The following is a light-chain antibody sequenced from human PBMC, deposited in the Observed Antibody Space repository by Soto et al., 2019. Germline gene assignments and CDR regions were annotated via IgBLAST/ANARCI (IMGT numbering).Light chain of an antibody. Sequence: QSALAQPASVSGSPGQSITISCTGTSSDVGAYVSVSWYQQHPHKAPQLIIYKGTQRPSGVSTRFSASTSGNAASLTISGLQADDEADYFCCSSAPESTYVFGTGTKVTVL. CDR3: CSSAPESTYV. CDR2: KGT. V-gene: IGLV2-23*01. CDR1: SSDVGAYVS. J-gene: IGLJ1*01.